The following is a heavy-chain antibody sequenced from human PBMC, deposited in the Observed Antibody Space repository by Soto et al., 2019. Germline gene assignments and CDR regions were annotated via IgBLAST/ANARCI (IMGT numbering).Heavy chain of an antibody. J-gene: IGHJ6*02. CDR2: IVVGSGNT. CDR3: AADPSLYSYGQDYYYYGMDV. Sequence: GASVKVSCKASGFTFTSSAVQWVRQARGQRLEWIGWIVVGSGNTNYAQKFQERVTITRDMSTSTAYMELSSLRSEDTAVYYCAADPSLYSYGQDYYYYGMDVWGQGTTVTVSS. D-gene: IGHD5-18*01. CDR1: GFTFTSSA. V-gene: IGHV1-58*01.